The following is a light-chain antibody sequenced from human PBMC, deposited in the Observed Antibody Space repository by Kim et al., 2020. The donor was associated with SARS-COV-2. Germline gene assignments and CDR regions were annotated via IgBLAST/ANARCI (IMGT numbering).Light chain of an antibody. CDR2: EVS. CDR3: SSYTSSSTYV. J-gene: IGLJ1*01. CDR1: SSDVGNYNR. Sequence: QSALTQPLSVSGSPGQSVTISCTGTSSDVGNYNRVSWYQQPPGTAPKLMIYEVSNRPSGVPERFSGSKSGNTASLTISGLQAEDEADYYCSSYTSSSTYVFGTGTKVTVL. V-gene: IGLV2-18*02.